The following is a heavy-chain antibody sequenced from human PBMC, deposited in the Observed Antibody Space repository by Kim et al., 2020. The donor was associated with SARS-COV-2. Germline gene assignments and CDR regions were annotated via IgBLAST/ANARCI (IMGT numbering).Heavy chain of an antibody. CDR3: ATDSVYGGNMLDGMDV. Sequence: ASVKVSCKVSGYTLTELSMHWVRQAPGKGLEWMGGFDPEDGETIYAQKFQGRVTMTEDTSTDTAYMELSSLRSEDTAVYYCATDSVYGGNMLDGMDVWGQGTTVTVSS. CDR1: GYTLTELS. V-gene: IGHV1-24*01. D-gene: IGHD2-15*01. CDR2: FDPEDGET. J-gene: IGHJ6*02.